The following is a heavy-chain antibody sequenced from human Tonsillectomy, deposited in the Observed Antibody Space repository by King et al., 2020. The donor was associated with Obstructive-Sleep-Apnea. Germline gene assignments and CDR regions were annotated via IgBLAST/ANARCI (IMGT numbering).Heavy chain of an antibody. J-gene: IGHJ6*02. Sequence: QLVQSGAEVKKPGASVKVSFKASGYTFSSYCISWVGQAPGQRVEGVGWISRFHVNTKYAPKLQGRVTMNTDTSTSTAYMELRSLGSDDTAGYYWAMTTVTTGENYYYYGMDVWGQGTTVTVSS. CDR3: AMTTVTTGENYYYYGMDV. CDR1: GYTFSSYC. V-gene: IGHV1-18*01. CDR2: ISRFHVNT. D-gene: IGHD4-17*01.